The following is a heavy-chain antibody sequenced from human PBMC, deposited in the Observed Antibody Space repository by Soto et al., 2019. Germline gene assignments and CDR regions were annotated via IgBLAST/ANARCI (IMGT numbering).Heavy chain of an antibody. CDR1: GYTFTSYG. D-gene: IGHD3-10*01. CDR2: INAYNGNT. V-gene: IGHV1-18*01. Sequence: QVQLVQSGAEVKKPGASVKVSCKASGYTFTSYGISWVRQAPGQGLKWMGWINAYNGNTNYAQKLQGRVTMTTDTSTSTAYMELRSLRSDDTAVYYCARRRVSGRPFPSGAFDIWGQGTMVTVSS. J-gene: IGHJ3*02. CDR3: ARRRVSGRPFPSGAFDI.